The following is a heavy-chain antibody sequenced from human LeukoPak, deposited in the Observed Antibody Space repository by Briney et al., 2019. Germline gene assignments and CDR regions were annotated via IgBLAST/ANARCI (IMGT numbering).Heavy chain of an antibody. V-gene: IGHV3-23*01. Sequence: GGSLRLSCAASGFTFSSYAMSWVRQAPGKGLEWVSAISGSGGSTYYADSVKGRFTISRDNFKNTLYLQMNSLRVEDTAVYYCAKGIYYDSSGNLDYWGQGTLVTVSS. D-gene: IGHD3-22*01. J-gene: IGHJ4*02. CDR3: AKGIYYDSSGNLDY. CDR1: GFTFSSYA. CDR2: ISGSGGST.